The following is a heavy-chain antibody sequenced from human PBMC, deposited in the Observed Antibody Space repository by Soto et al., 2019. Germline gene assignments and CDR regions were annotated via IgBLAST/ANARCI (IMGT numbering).Heavy chain of an antibody. Sequence: GSLRLSCAASGFTFSSYDMHWVRQATGKGLEWVSAIGTAGDTYYPGSVKGRFTISRENAKNSLYLQMNSLRAGDTAVYYCARGIWGTTYYYYGMDVWGQGTTVTVSS. J-gene: IGHJ6*02. D-gene: IGHD7-27*01. CDR2: IGTAGDT. V-gene: IGHV3-13*04. CDR1: GFTFSSYD. CDR3: ARGIWGTTYYYYGMDV.